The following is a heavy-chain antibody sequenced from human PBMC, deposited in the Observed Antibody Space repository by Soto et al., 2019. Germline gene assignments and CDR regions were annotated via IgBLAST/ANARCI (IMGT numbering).Heavy chain of an antibody. CDR3: AKEIYGGNSPRFGSYYFPAH. CDR2: ISGSGDST. CDR1: GFTFSNYA. D-gene: IGHD1-26*01. Sequence: GGSLRLSCVASGFTFSNYAMSWVRQAPGKGLEWVSFISGSGDSTYYADSVKGRFTVSRDNSKNTLYLQMNSLRAEDTAVYYCAKEIYGGNSPRFGSYYFPAHWGQGTLVTVSS. J-gene: IGHJ4*02. V-gene: IGHV3-23*01.